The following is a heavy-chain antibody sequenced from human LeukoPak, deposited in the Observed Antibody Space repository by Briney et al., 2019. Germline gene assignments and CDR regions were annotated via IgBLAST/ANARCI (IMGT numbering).Heavy chain of an antibody. V-gene: IGHV1-18*01. D-gene: IGHD3-9*01. CDR2: ISAYNGNT. CDR1: GYTFTSYG. Sequence: ASVKVSCKASGYTFTSYGISWVRQAPGQGLEWMGWISAYNGNTNYAQKFQGRVTITADESTSTAYMELSSLRSEDTAVYYCARGVSRYFDWSLPYYFDYWGQGTLVTVSS. CDR3: ARGVSRYFDWSLPYYFDY. J-gene: IGHJ4*02.